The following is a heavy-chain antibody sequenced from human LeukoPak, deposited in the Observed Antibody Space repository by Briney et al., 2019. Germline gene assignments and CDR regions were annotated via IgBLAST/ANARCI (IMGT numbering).Heavy chain of an antibody. V-gene: IGHV3-23*01. CDR2: ISGSGGST. D-gene: IGHD3-3*01. CDR1: GFTFSSYA. Sequence: PGGSLRLSCAASGFTFSSYAMSWVRQAPGKGLEWVSAISGSGGSTYYADSVKGRFTISRDNSKNTLYLQMNSLRAEDTAVYYCAKGQNDFWSGRLLDYWGQGTLVTVSS. CDR3: AKGQNDFWSGRLLDY. J-gene: IGHJ4*02.